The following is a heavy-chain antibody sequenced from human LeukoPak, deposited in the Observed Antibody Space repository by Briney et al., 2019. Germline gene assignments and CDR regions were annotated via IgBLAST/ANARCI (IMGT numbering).Heavy chain of an antibody. V-gene: IGHV1-18*01. CDR3: ARLNNAANFLDY. J-gene: IGHJ4*02. CDR2: INPYNGNT. CDR1: GYSFTSYD. D-gene: IGHD2-15*01. Sequence: ASVKVSCKASGYSFTSYDISWVRQAPGQGLDWMGWINPYNGNTDYGQKVQGRVTMTADTSTSTAYMELRSLISDDTAIYYCARLNNAANFLDYWGQGTLVTVSS.